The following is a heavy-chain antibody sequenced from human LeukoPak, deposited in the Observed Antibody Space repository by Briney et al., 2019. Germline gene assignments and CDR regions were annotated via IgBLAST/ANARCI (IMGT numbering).Heavy chain of an antibody. CDR3: ANGRSSSSADAFDI. J-gene: IGHJ3*02. CDR1: VGSISSSGYY. Sequence: SETLSLTCTVSVGSISSSGYYWGWIRHPPGKGLEWIGGIYYSGSTYYNPSLKSRVTISVDTSKNQFSLKLSSVTAADTAVYYCANGRSSSSADAFDIWGQGTMVTVSS. CDR2: IYYSGST. D-gene: IGHD6-6*01. V-gene: IGHV4-39*01.